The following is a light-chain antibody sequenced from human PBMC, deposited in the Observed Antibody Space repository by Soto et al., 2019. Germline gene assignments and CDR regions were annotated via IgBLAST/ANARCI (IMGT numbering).Light chain of an antibody. Sequence: EIVMTQSPATLSVSPGERATLSCRASQSVSNKLAWYQQKPGQAPRLLIYGASTRATGIPARFSGSGSGIEFTLTISSLQSEDFAVYYCQQYDSWPLTFGQGTKVEIK. CDR1: QSVSNK. CDR3: QQYDSWPLT. V-gene: IGKV3-15*01. CDR2: GAS. J-gene: IGKJ1*01.